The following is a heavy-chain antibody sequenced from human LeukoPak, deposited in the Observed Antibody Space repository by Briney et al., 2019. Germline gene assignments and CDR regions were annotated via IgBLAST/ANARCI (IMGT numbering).Heavy chain of an antibody. D-gene: IGHD1-26*01. CDR2: ISGSGADT. CDR3: AKLSWSELLSDDFDY. CDR1: GFTFSSYISYA. J-gene: IGHJ4*02. V-gene: IGHV3-23*01. Sequence: QAGGSLRLSSAASGFTFSSYISYAMSWVGQAPGKGLDWVSSISGSGADTYYADSVKGRFTIARDNSKNTVYLQMNSLRAEDTAVYYCAKLSWSELLSDDFDYWGQGTQVTVSS.